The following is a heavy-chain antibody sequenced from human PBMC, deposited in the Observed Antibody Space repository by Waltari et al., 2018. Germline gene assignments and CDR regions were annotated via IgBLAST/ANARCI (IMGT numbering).Heavy chain of an antibody. CDR2: IIPIFGTAP. Sequence: QVQLVQSGAEVKKPGSSVKVSCKAYGGTFGSYAISWVRQAPGEGLEWRGGIIPIFGTAPNYAQKFQGRLTVTADESTATVYMDLSSLRSDDTAVYYCARRQLGGAFDPWGQGTLVSVSS. D-gene: IGHD3-16*01. CDR3: ARRQLGGAFDP. V-gene: IGHV1-69*12. J-gene: IGHJ5*02. CDR1: GGTFGSYA.